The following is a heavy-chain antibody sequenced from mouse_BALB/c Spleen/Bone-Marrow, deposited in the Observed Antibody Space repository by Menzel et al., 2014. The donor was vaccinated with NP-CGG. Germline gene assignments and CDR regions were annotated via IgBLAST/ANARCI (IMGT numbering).Heavy chain of an antibody. CDR3: ARERYHYDWKDY. D-gene: IGHD2-4*01. V-gene: IGHV1S81*02. CDR1: GYTFTSYW. Sequence: QVQLQQSGAELVKPGASVKLSCKASGYTFTSYWMHWVKQRPGQGLEWIGEINPSNGRTNYNEKFKSKATLTVDKSSSTAYMQLSSLTSEDSAVYYCARERYHYDWKDYWGQGTTLTVSS. CDR2: INPSNGRT. J-gene: IGHJ2*01.